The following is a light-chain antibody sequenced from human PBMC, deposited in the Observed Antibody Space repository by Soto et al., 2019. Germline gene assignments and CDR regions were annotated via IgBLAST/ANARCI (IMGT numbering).Light chain of an antibody. Sequence: QSVLTQPPSVSAAPGQKVTISCSGSSSNIGNNYVSWYQHLPGTAPKLLIYGDNKRPSGIPDRISGSKSGVSATLDITGLQTGDEADYYCGTWDSSLSAGVFGGGTKLTVL. CDR3: GTWDSSLSAGV. CDR2: GDN. CDR1: SSNIGNNY. J-gene: IGLJ2*01. V-gene: IGLV1-51*01.